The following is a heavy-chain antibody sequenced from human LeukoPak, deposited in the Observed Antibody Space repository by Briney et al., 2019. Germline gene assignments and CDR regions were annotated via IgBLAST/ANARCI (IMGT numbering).Heavy chain of an antibody. CDR3: AAGAVDNWNSGKLIDC. CDR2: IIPIFGTA. Sequence: ASVKVSCKASGGTFSSYAISWVRQAPGQGLEWMGGIIPIFGTANYAQTFQDRVTITADISTNTAYMELSNLRSEDTAVYYCAAGAVDNWNSGKLIDCWGQGTLVTVSS. D-gene: IGHD1-7*01. CDR1: GGTFSSYA. J-gene: IGHJ4*02. V-gene: IGHV1-69*06.